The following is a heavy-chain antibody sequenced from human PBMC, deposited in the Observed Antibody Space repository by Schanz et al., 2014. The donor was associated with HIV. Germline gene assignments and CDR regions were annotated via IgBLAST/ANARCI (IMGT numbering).Heavy chain of an antibody. V-gene: IGHV3-30-3*01. CDR2: ISYDGSNK. Sequence: VQLLESGGGLVQPGGSLRVSCAASGFTFSSYAMHWVRQAPGKGLEWVAVISYDGSNKNYADSVKGRFTISRDNAKNSLFLLMNNLRVEDTAVYYCARENWGVGDYWGQGTLVTVSS. CDR1: GFTFSSYA. J-gene: IGHJ4*02. CDR3: ARENWGVGDY. D-gene: IGHD3-16*01.